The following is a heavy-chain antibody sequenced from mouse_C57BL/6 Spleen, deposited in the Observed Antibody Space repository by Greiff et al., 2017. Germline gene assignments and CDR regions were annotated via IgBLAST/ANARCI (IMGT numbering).Heavy chain of an antibody. D-gene: IGHD1-1*01. CDR1: GFTFSDYG. Sequence: EVHLVESGGGLVKPGGSLKLSCAASGFTFSDYGMHWVRQAPEKGLEWVAYVSSGSSTLYYADTVKGRFTISRDHAKNTLFLQMTSLRSEDTAMYDCAGPGDYGSSNWYFDVWGTGTTVTVSS. CDR2: VSSGSSTL. V-gene: IGHV5-17*01. J-gene: IGHJ1*03. CDR3: AGPGDYGSSNWYFDV.